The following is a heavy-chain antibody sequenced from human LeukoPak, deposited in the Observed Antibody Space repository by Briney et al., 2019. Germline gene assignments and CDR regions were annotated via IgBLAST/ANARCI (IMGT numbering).Heavy chain of an antibody. CDR3: ASFIAAAGRDY. Sequence: SETLSLTCAVYGGSFSGYYWSWIRQPPGKGLEWIGEINHSGSTNYNPSLKSRATISVDTSKNQFSLKLSPVTAADTAVYYCASFIAAAGRDYWGQGTLVTVSS. V-gene: IGHV4-34*01. D-gene: IGHD6-13*01. CDR1: GGSFSGYY. CDR2: INHSGST. J-gene: IGHJ4*02.